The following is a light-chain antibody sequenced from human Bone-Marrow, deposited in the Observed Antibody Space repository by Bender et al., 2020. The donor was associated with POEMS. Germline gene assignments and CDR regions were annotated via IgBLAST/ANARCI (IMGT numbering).Light chain of an antibody. Sequence: QSALTQPASVSGSPGQSITISCTGTSSDVGGYNYVSWYQHHPGKAPKLIIYDVTNRPSGVSHRFSGSKSGNTAALTISGLQAEDEADYYCVAWDASLNGWVFGGGTKLTVL. V-gene: IGLV2-14*03. CDR2: DVT. CDR1: SSDVGGYNY. CDR3: VAWDASLNGWV. J-gene: IGLJ3*02.